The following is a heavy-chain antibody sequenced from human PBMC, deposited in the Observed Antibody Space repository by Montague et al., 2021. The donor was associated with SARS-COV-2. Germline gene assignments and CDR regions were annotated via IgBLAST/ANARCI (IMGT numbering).Heavy chain of an antibody. CDR3: ARRVSWVTMIVVVAYFDY. Sequence: SETLSLTCAVSGGSISSSNWWSWVRPPPGKGLEWIGEIYHSGSTNYHPSLKSRVTISVDKSKNQFSLKLSSVTAADTAVYYCARRVSWVTMIVVVAYFDYWGQGTLVTVSS. D-gene: IGHD3-22*01. CDR1: GGSISSSNW. J-gene: IGHJ4*02. V-gene: IGHV4-4*02. CDR2: IYHSGST.